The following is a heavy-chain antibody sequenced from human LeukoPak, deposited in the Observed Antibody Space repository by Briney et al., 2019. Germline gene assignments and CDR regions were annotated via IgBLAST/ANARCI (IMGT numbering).Heavy chain of an antibody. V-gene: IGHV3-23*01. Sequence: GGSLRLSCAASGFTFSSYAMSWVRQPPGKGLEWFSAISGSGASTYYADSLKGRFTISRDNSNSTLYLQMNSLRAEDTAVYYCARIPTRGGVHLGFDNWGQGTLVTVSS. CDR3: ARIPTRGGVHLGFDN. D-gene: IGHD3-16*01. CDR1: GFTFSSYA. J-gene: IGHJ4*02. CDR2: ISGSGAST.